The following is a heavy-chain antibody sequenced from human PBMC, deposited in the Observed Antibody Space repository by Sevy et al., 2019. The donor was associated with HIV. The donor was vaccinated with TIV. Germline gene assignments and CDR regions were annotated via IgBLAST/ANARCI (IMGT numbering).Heavy chain of an antibody. CDR3: ARAPARLLWFGELLRAPGKPYYYYGMDV. D-gene: IGHD3-10*01. CDR1: GYTFTSYD. J-gene: IGHJ6*02. V-gene: IGHV1-8*01. CDR2: MNPNSGNT. Sequence: ASVKVSCKASGYTFTSYDINWVRQATGQGLEWMGWMNPNSGNTGYAQKFQGRVTMPRNTSISTAYMELSSLRSEVTAVYYCARAPARLLWFGELLRAPGKPYYYYGMDVWGQGTTVTVSS.